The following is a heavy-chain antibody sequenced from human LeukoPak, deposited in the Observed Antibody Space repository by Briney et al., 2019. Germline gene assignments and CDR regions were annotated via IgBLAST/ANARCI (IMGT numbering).Heavy chain of an antibody. J-gene: IGHJ4*02. Sequence: SETLSLTCTVSGGSISSYYWSWIRQPAGKGLEWIGRIYTSGSTNYNASLKSRVSMSVDTSKNQLTLKLSSVTAADTAVFYCARENSGSYREFDYWGQGTLVTVSS. CDR1: GGSISSYY. V-gene: IGHV4-4*07. D-gene: IGHD1-26*01. CDR3: ARENSGSYREFDY. CDR2: IYTSGST.